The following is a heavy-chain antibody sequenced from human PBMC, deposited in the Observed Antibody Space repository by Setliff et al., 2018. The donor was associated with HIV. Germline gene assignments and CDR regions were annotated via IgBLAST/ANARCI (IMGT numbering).Heavy chain of an antibody. Sequence: SETLSLTCAVYGGSFSGHSWTWIRQPPGEGLEWIGEINRSGSANYNRSLKSRVTMSVDTSKRQFSLKLSSVTAADTAVYYCARGYSSSYYFDYWGQGTLVTVSS. D-gene: IGHD6-13*01. CDR3: ARGYSSSYYFDY. CDR1: GGSFSGHS. J-gene: IGHJ4*02. V-gene: IGHV4-34*01. CDR2: INRSGSA.